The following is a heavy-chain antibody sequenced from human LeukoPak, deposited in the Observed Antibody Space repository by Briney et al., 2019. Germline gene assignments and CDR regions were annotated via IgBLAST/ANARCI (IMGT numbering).Heavy chain of an antibody. Sequence: ASVKVSCKASGYTFTSYYMHWVRQAPGQGLEWMGIINPSGGSTSYAQKFQGRVTMTRDTSTSTVYMELSSLRSEDTAVYYCAREIGYYDSSGYYFAWDYWGQGTLVTVSS. V-gene: IGHV1-46*01. J-gene: IGHJ4*02. CDR1: GYTFTSYY. CDR2: INPSGGST. D-gene: IGHD3-22*01. CDR3: AREIGYYDSSGYYFAWDY.